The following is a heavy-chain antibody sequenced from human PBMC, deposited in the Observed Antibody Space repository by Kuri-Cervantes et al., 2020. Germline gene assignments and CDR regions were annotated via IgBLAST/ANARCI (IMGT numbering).Heavy chain of an antibody. D-gene: IGHD2-21*01. CDR1: GFTFSSYW. Sequence: GGSLRLSCAASGFTFSSYWRSWVRQAPGKGLEWVANIKQDGSEKYYVDSVKGRFTISRDNAKNSLYLQMNSLRAEDTAVYYCARDPATYCGGDCYSFGAFDIWGQGTMVTVSS. CDR2: IKQDGSEK. V-gene: IGHV3-7*01. CDR3: ARDPATYCGGDCYSFGAFDI. J-gene: IGHJ3*02.